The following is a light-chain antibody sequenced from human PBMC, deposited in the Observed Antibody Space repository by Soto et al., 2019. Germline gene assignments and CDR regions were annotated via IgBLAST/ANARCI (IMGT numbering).Light chain of an antibody. CDR1: QSISSY. CDR3: QQSYSTPRYT. V-gene: IGKV1-39*01. Sequence: DIQMTQSPSSLSASVGDRVTITCRASQSISSYLNWYQQKPGKAPKLLIYAASSLQSGVPSRFSGSGSGTXXXXTXSSXQPEXFATYYCQQSYSTPRYTFGQGTKLEIK. CDR2: AAS. J-gene: IGKJ2*01.